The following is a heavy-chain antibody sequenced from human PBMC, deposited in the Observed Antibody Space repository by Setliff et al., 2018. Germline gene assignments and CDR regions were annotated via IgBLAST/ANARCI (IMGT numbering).Heavy chain of an antibody. D-gene: IGHD3-10*01. CDR2: LFDGGSA. V-gene: IGHV4-59*08. Sequence: PSETLSLTCTVSGGSISPYFWSWIRQPPGKGLEWIGSLFDGGSAYYSPSLKSRASISLDASKNQFALKLTSATAADTAVYYCARIGPSNWGIRGYNWLDPWGQGTLVTVSS. CDR1: GGSISPYF. CDR3: ARIGPSNWGIRGYNWLDP. J-gene: IGHJ5*02.